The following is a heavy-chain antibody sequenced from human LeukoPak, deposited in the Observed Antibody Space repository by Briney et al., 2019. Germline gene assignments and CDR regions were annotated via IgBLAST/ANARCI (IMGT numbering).Heavy chain of an antibody. D-gene: IGHD1-26*01. CDR2: IYYSGST. Sequence: PSQTLSLTCTVSGGSISSGGYYWSWIRRHPGKGLEWIGYIYYSGSTNYNPSLKSRVTISVDTSKNQFSLKLSSVTAADTAVYYCARARELRDSDAFDIWGQGTMVTVSS. V-gene: IGHV4-31*03. CDR1: GGSISSGGYY. J-gene: IGHJ3*02. CDR3: ARARELRDSDAFDI.